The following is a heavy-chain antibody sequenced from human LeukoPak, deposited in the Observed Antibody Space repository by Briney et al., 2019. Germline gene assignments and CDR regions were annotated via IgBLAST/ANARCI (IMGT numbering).Heavy chain of an antibody. D-gene: IGHD6-13*01. V-gene: IGHV5-51*01. J-gene: IGHJ4*02. CDR1: GYSFTSYW. Sequence: GESLKISCKGSGYSFTSYWISWVRQMPGKGLEWMGIIYPGDSDTRYSPSFQGQVTISADKSFSTAYLQWSSLKASDTAIYYCASSKSSSWYPFYLDYWGQGTLVTVSS. CDR2: IYPGDSDT. CDR3: ASSKSSSWYPFYLDY.